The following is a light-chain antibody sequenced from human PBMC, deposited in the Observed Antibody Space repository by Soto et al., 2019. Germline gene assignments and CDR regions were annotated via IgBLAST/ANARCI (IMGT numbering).Light chain of an antibody. CDR3: CSDAGIYTYV. CDR2: DVT. Sequence: QSVLTQPRSVSGSPGQSVTISCTGTSLDVGGFDYVSWYQQHPGKAPTLIIYDVTQRPSGVPDRFSGFKSGNTASLTISGLDPCDEADYYCCSDAGIYTYVFGTGTKVTVL. CDR1: SLDVGGFDY. J-gene: IGLJ1*01. V-gene: IGLV2-11*01.